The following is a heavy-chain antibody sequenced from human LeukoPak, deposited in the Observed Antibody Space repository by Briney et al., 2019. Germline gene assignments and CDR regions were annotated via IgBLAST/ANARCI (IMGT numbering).Heavy chain of an antibody. CDR3: AREGPFIAAAGDY. CDR1: GFTVTNDY. V-gene: IGHV3-66*01. J-gene: IGHJ4*02. CDR2: IYSGGST. Sequence: GGSLRLSCAVSGFTVTNDYMNWVRQAPGKGLEWVSIIYSGGSTYYADSVKGRFTISRDNAKNSLYLQMNSLRAEDTAVYYCAREGPFIAAAGDYWGQGTLITVSS. D-gene: IGHD6-13*01.